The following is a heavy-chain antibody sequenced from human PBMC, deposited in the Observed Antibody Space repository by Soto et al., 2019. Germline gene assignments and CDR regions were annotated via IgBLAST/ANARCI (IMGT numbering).Heavy chain of an antibody. D-gene: IGHD1-26*01. V-gene: IGHV3-30*18. Sequence: GGSLRLSCAASGFTFGAYGMYWVRQAPGKGLEWVAVTSYDGSNTYYADSVKGRFTISRDNSKNTLYLQMNSLRAEDTAVYYCAKGTQVGAPHDFFDHWGQGTLVTVSS. CDR1: GFTFGAYG. CDR2: TSYDGSNT. J-gene: IGHJ4*02. CDR3: AKGTQVGAPHDFFDH.